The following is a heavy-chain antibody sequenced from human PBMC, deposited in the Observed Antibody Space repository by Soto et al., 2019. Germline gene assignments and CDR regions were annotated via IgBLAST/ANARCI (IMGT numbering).Heavy chain of an antibody. CDR1: GFTFSSYG. CDR2: ISYDGSNK. V-gene: IGHV3-30*03. CDR3: AREYYYDSSGYYYYYGMDV. D-gene: IGHD3-22*01. Sequence: GGSLRLSCAASGFTFSSYGMHWVRQAPGKGLEWVAVISYDGSNKYYADSVKGRFTISRDNSKNTLYLQMNSLRAEDTAVYYCAREYYYDSSGYYYYYGMDVWGQGTTVTVSS. J-gene: IGHJ6*02.